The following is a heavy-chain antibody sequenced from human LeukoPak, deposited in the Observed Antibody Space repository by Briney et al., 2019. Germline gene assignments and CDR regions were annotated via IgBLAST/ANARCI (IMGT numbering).Heavy chain of an antibody. Sequence: GGSLRLSCVASGFTFSNAWMSWVRQAPGKGLEWISYISRTITTIYYADSVKGRFIISRDNARNSLFLQMTSLRDEDTAVYYCARETSSGWYIPLWGQGTLVTVSS. CDR2: ISRTITTI. CDR3: ARETSSGWYIPL. V-gene: IGHV3-48*02. CDR1: GFTFSNAW. J-gene: IGHJ4*02. D-gene: IGHD6-19*01.